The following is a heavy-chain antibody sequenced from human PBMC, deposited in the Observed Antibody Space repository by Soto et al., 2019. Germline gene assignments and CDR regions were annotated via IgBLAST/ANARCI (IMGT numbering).Heavy chain of an antibody. CDR3: ARGNCISTSCYFDY. CDR1: GFTFSSYA. J-gene: IGHJ4*02. Sequence: AGGSLRLSCAASGFTFSSYAMHWVRQAPGKGLEWVALISYDGSNKYYADSVKGRFTISRDNSKNTLYLQMNSLRAEDTAVYYCARGNCISTSCYFDYWGQGTLVTVSS. D-gene: IGHD2-2*01. CDR2: ISYDGSNK. V-gene: IGHV3-30-3*01.